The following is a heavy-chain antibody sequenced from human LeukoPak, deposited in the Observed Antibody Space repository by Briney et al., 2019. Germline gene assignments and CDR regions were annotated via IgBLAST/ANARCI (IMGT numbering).Heavy chain of an antibody. CDR3: AKEGPAAPTWHMDV. J-gene: IGHJ6*02. CDR1: GFTFSSYG. Sequence: PGRSLRLSCAASGFTFSSYGMHWVRQAPGKGLEWVAVISYDGSNKYYADSVKGRFTISRDNSKNTLYLQMNSLRAEDTAVYYCAKEGPAAPTWHMDVWGQGTTVTVSS. D-gene: IGHD2-2*01. V-gene: IGHV3-30*18. CDR2: ISYDGSNK.